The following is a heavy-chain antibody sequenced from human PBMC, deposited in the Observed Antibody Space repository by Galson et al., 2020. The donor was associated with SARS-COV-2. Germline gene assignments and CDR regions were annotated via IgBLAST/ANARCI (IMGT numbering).Heavy chain of an antibody. D-gene: IGHD6-19*01. V-gene: IGHV2-70*11. CDR3: ARVFPQRGSCGWDFDY. CDR2: IDLDDDK. Sequence: SGPTLAKPTHTLTLTCTFSEFSLSTSGMCVSWIRQPPGKALEWLGRIDLDDDKYYSTSLKTRLTISKDTSKNQVVLTMTNMDPVDTATYYCARVFPQRGSCGWDFDYWGQGTLVTVSS. CDR1: EFSLSTSGMC. J-gene: IGHJ4*02.